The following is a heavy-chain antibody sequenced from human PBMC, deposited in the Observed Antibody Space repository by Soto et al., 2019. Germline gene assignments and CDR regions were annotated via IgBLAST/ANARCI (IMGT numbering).Heavy chain of an antibody. CDR1: GXTFSDYS. J-gene: IGHJ4*02. CDR3: AHLAGLSHRDDF. V-gene: IGHV3-30-3*01. D-gene: IGHD2-21*02. CDR2: ISSDGGNR. Sequence: GSLRLASAASGXTFSDYSLHWVRQAPGKGLEWVTVISSDGGNRYYADSVKGRFTISRDNSNNTLYLQTNSMRVEDKAIYICAHLAGLSHRDDFWGQGTPVTVSS.